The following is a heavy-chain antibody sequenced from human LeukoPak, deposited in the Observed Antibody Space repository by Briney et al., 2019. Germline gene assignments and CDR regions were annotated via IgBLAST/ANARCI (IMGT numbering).Heavy chain of an antibody. Sequence: GGSLRLSCAASGFTFSSYWMSWVRQAPGKGLEWVSAISGSGGSTYYADSVKGRFTISRDNSKNTLYLQMNSLRAEDTAVYYCAKNAHIVVVVAATLDYWGQGTLVTVSS. CDR2: ISGSGGST. CDR3: AKNAHIVVVVAATLDY. D-gene: IGHD2-15*01. CDR1: GFTFSSYW. V-gene: IGHV3-23*01. J-gene: IGHJ4*02.